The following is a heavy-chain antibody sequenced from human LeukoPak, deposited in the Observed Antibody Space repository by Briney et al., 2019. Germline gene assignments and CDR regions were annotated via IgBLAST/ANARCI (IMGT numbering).Heavy chain of an antibody. CDR1: GGSISSSSYY. V-gene: IGHV4-39*07. CDR2: INHSGST. Sequence: PSETLSLTCTVSGGSISSSSYYWGWIRQPPGKGLEWIGEINHSGSTNYNPSLKSRVTISVDTSKNQFSLKLSSVTAADTAVYYCARGRGRSGILRYFDWSYYFDYWGQGTLVTVSS. D-gene: IGHD3-9*01. CDR3: ARGRGRSGILRYFDWSYYFDY. J-gene: IGHJ4*02.